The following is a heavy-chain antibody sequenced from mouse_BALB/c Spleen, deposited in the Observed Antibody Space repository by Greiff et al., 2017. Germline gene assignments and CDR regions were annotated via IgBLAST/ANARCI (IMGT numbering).Heavy chain of an antibody. Sequence: EVKLMESGGGLVQPGGSRKLSCAASGFTFSSFGMHWVRQAPEKGLEWVAYISSGSSTIYYADTVKGRFTISRDNPKNTLFLQMTSLRSEDTAMYYCARRGGNSYAMDYWGQGTSVTVSS. CDR2: ISSGSSTI. J-gene: IGHJ4*01. CDR3: ARRGGNSYAMDY. CDR1: GFTFSSFG. D-gene: IGHD2-1*01. V-gene: IGHV5-17*02.